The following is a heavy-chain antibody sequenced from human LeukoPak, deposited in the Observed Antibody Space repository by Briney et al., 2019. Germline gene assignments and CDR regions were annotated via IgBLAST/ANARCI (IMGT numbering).Heavy chain of an antibody. CDR2: IYPGDSDT. CDR1: GYSFTSYW. J-gene: IGHJ4*02. D-gene: IGHD2-21*02. V-gene: IGHV5-51*01. CDR3: ARPGWAYCGGDCYSPLNY. Sequence: GESLKISCKGSGYSFTSYWIGWVRQMPGKGLEWLGIIYPGDSDTRYSPSFQGQVTISADKSISTAYLQWSSLKASDTAMYYCARPGWAYCGGDCYSPLNYWGQGTLVTVSS.